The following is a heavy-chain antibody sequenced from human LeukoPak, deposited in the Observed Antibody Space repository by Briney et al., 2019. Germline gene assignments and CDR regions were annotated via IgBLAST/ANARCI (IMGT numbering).Heavy chain of an antibody. CDR2: IYPRDGST. CDR1: GYTFTSNY. CDR3: ARDQEGFGY. Sequence: ASVKVSCKASGYTFTSNYIHWVRQAPGQGLEWMGMIYPRDGSTSYAQKFQGRVTMTRDTSTSTVHMELSGLRSEDTAVYYCARDQEGFGYWGQGTLVTVSS. V-gene: IGHV1-46*01. J-gene: IGHJ4*02.